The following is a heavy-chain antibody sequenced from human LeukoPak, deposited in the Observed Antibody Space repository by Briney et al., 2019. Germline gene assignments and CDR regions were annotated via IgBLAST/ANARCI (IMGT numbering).Heavy chain of an antibody. D-gene: IGHD3-10*01. CDR1: GFTFSSYA. J-gene: IGHJ4*02. CDR3: ARAPRITMVRGVIIKGGYYFDY. Sequence: QTGGSLRLSCAASGFTFSSYAMHWVRQAPGKGLEWVAVISYDGSNKYYADSVKGRFTISRDNSKNTLYLQMNSLRAEDTAVYYCARAPRITMVRGVIIKGGYYFDYWGQGTLVTVSS. CDR2: ISYDGSNK. V-gene: IGHV3-30*04.